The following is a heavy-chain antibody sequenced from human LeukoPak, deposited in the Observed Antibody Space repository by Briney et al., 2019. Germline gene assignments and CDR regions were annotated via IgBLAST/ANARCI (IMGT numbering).Heavy chain of an antibody. CDR2: INPNSGGT. V-gene: IGHV1-2*02. CDR3: AREGYSGSYALFEYFQH. CDR1: GYTFTGYY. D-gene: IGHD1-26*01. Sequence: ASVKVSFKASGYTFTGYYMHWVRQAPGQGLEWMGWINPNSGGTNYAQKFQGRVTMTRDTSISTAYMELSRLRSDDTAVYYCAREGYSGSYALFEYFQHWGQGTLVTVSS. J-gene: IGHJ1*01.